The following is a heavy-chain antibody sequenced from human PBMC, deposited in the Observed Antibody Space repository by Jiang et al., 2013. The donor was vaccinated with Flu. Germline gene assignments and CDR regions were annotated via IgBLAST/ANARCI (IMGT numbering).Heavy chain of an antibody. CDR1: GYTFSSFE. Sequence: SGAEVKKPGASVKVSCKASGYTFSSFEINWVRQAPGQGLEWMGWMNPKTGYTEYAQKFGGRVTMTGDTSTSTAYMELSSLRSEDTAVYYCATRRRELLHSYFDHWGQGSLLTVSS. D-gene: IGHD2-15*01. J-gene: IGHJ5*02. V-gene: IGHV1-8*01. CDR2: MNPKTGYT. CDR3: ATRRRELLHSYFDH.